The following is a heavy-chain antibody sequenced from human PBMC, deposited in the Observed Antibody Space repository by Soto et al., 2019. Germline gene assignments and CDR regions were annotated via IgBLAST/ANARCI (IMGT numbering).Heavy chain of an antibody. J-gene: IGHJ2*01. CDR2: FCPGDSDT. V-gene: IGHV5-51*01. Sequence: DVQLVQSGAEVKKPGESLKISCKGSGYSFTSNCIGWVRQLPGKGLEWMGIFCPGDSDTKYSPSFQGQVTISADKSISTAYLQWSSLKASDSAIYYCSRSLYDVSTTQSPCWYFDLWGRCTLVTVSS. CDR1: GYSFTSNC. CDR3: SRSLYDVSTTQSPCWYFDL. D-gene: IGHD3-22*01.